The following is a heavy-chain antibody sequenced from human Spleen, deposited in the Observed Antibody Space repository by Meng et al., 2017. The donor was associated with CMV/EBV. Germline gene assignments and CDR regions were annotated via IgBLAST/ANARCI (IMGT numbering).Heavy chain of an antibody. J-gene: IGHJ4*02. CDR1: DGSISSSRYY. CDR2: IYHSGTT. CDR3: ASGISWYYFDY. D-gene: IGHD6-13*01. Sequence: GSLRLSCAVSDGSISSSRYYWGWIRQPPGKGLEWIGSIYHSGTTYDNPSLKSRVTMSVDTSKNQFSLELNSVTAADTAVYYCASGISWYYFDYWGRGTLVTVSS. V-gene: IGHV4-39*01.